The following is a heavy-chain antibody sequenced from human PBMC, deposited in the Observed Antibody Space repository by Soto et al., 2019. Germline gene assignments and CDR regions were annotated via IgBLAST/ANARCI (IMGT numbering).Heavy chain of an antibody. CDR2: INHSGST. CDR3: ARGGDSSGYFYFDY. Sequence: SETLSLTCAVYGGSFSGYYWSWIRQPPGKGLEWIGEINHSGSTNYNPSLKSRVTISVDTSKNQFSLKLSSVTAADTAVYYCARGGDSSGYFYFDYWGQGTLVTVSS. J-gene: IGHJ4*02. V-gene: IGHV4-34*01. CDR1: GGSFSGYY. D-gene: IGHD3-22*01.